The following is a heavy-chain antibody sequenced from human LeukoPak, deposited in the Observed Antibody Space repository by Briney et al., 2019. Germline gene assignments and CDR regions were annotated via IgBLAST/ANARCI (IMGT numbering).Heavy chain of an antibody. CDR3: AKASRLYYGMDV. V-gene: IGHV3-9*01. D-gene: IGHD6-19*01. J-gene: IGHJ6*02. Sequence: GGSLRLSCTASGFIFGDYAMHWVRQAPGKGLEWVSGISWNSGSIGYADSVKGRFTISRDNAKNSLYLQMNSLRAEDTALYYCAKASRLYYGMDVWGQGTTVTVSS. CDR1: GFIFGDYA. CDR2: ISWNSGSI.